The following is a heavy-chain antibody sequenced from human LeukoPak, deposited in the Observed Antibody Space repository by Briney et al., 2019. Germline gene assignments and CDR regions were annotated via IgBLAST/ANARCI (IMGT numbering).Heavy chain of an antibody. V-gene: IGHV1-8*01. CDR2: MNPNSGNT. D-gene: IGHD6-6*01. CDR3: AGDGGIAARGDRNGLSY. CDR1: GYTFTSYD. J-gene: IGHJ4*02. Sequence: GASVKVSCKASGYTFTSYDINWVRQTTGQGLEWMGWMNPNSGNTGYAQKFQGRVTITTDESTSTAYMELSSLRSEDTAVYYCAGDGGIAARGDRNGLSYWGQGTLVTVSS.